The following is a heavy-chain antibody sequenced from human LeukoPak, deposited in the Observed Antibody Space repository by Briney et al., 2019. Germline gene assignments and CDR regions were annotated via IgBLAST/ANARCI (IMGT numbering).Heavy chain of an antibody. CDR2: MNPSSGNT. V-gene: IGHV1-8*01. Sequence: ASVKVSCKASGYTFTSYDINWVRQATGQGLEWMGWMNPSSGNTGYAQKFQGRVTMTRDTSISTAYMELSSLRSEDTAVYYCARVLCRSSLHPSCVWTLVFGGQGTLVTVSS. CDR1: GYTFTSYD. CDR3: ARVLCRSSLHPSCVWTLVF. D-gene: IGHD2/OR15-2a*01. J-gene: IGHJ4*02.